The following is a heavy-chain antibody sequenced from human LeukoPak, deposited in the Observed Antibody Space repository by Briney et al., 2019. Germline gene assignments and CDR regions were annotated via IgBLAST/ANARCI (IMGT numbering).Heavy chain of an antibody. CDR1: GGSISSGGYS. CDR3: ARGYGSGSYYDRRPFDY. J-gene: IGHJ4*02. CDR2: IYHSGST. V-gene: IGHV4-30-2*01. Sequence: SETLSLTCAVSGGSISSGGYSWSWIRQPPGKGLEWIGYIYHSGSTYYNPSLKSRVTISVDRSKNQFSLKLSSVTAADTAVYYCARGYGSGSYYDRRPFDYWGQGTLVTVSS. D-gene: IGHD3-10*01.